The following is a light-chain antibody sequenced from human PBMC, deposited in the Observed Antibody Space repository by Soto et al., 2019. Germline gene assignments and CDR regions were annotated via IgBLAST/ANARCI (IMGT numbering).Light chain of an antibody. CDR2: DAA. V-gene: IGKV3-15*01. CDR3: HQYNTSPLT. J-gene: IGKJ1*01. CDR1: ESIGNN. Sequence: EKVMTQSPATLSVSPGERATLSCRASESIGNNLAGYQQKPGQAPRLLIFDAATRTTSVPARFVGSASGEEFTLTINSLQPEDFAVYHFHQYNTSPLTFGQGTKVEIK.